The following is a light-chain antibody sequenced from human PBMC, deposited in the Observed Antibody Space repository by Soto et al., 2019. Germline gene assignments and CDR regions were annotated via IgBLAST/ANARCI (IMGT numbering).Light chain of an antibody. V-gene: IGKV3-15*01. CDR3: QAYYDWPPWT. J-gene: IGKJ1*01. CDR2: EAS. Sequence: EKVMTQSPATVSMSTGARATLSCRARQSVGSTLAWYHQKTGQAPRLLIYEASTRATGVPDRFSGRGDGREFTLQLRSLESEDLAVYSRQAYYDWPPWTVGKGTKVDIK. CDR1: QSVGST.